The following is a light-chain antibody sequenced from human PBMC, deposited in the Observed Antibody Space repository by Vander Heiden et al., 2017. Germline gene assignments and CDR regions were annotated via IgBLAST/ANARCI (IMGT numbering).Light chain of an antibody. Sequence: DIQMTQSPSSLSASVGDRVTITCQASQDISNYLNWYQQKPGKAPKLLIYDASNLETAVPSTFSGSGSGTDFTFTISSLQPEDLATYYCQQDDNLPLTFGGGTKVELK. J-gene: IGKJ4*01. V-gene: IGKV1-33*01. CDR1: QDISNY. CDR3: QQDDNLPLT. CDR2: DAS.